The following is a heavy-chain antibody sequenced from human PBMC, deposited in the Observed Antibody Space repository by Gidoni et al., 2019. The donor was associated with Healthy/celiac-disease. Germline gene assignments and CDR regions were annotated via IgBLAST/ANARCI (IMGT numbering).Heavy chain of an antibody. V-gene: IGHV3-64*01. CDR2: ISSNGGST. J-gene: IGHJ3*02. CDR3: ARDRYYSDAFAI. CDR1: GVTFSSYA. D-gene: IGHD3-22*01. Sequence: EVQLVESGGGLVQPGGSLRLSGAASGVTFSSYAMHWVRQAPVKGLDYVSAISSNGGSTYYANSVKGRFTISRDNSKNTLYLQMGSLRAEDMAVYYCARDRYYSDAFAIWGHGTMVTVSS.